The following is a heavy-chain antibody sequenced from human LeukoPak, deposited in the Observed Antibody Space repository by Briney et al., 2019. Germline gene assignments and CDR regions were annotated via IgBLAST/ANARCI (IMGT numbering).Heavy chain of an antibody. CDR3: ARGGGYCSSTSCYTGIIRGWFDP. Sequence: ASVKVSCKASGYTFTNYGISWVRQAPGQGLEWMGWIRAYNGNTNYAQKLQGRVTMTTDTSTSTAYMELRSLRSDDTAVYYCARGGGYCSSTSCYTGIIRGWFDPWGQGTLVTVSS. CDR1: GYTFTNYG. V-gene: IGHV1-18*01. CDR2: IRAYNGNT. J-gene: IGHJ5*02. D-gene: IGHD2-2*02.